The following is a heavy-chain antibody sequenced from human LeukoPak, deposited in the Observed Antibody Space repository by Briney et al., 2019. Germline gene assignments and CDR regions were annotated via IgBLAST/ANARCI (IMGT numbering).Heavy chain of an antibody. CDR2: ISGSSGSI. Sequence: GGSLRLSCVASGFTFSSYAMSWVRQAPGKGLEWVSIISGSSGSIYYADSVKGRFTISRDHYENTLYLQMNSLRAEDTAVYYCAKGPPYCSSTSCSLFDSWGQGTLVTVSS. D-gene: IGHD2-2*01. CDR1: GFTFSSYA. V-gene: IGHV3-23*01. CDR3: AKGPPYCSSTSCSLFDS. J-gene: IGHJ4*02.